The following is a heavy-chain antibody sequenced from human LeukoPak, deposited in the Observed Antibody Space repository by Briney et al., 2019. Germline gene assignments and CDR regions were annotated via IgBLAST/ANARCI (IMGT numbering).Heavy chain of an antibody. D-gene: IGHD3-10*01. V-gene: IGHV1-24*01. CDR2: FDPEDGET. Sequence: ASVKVSCKVSGYTLTQLPMHWVRQAPGKGLEWMGSFDPEDGETIYAQKFQGRVTMTEDTSTDTAYMELSSLRSEDTAVYYCATTKDYYESGSPPLEYWGQGALVTVSS. J-gene: IGHJ4*02. CDR1: GYTLTQLP. CDR3: ATTKDYYESGSPPLEY.